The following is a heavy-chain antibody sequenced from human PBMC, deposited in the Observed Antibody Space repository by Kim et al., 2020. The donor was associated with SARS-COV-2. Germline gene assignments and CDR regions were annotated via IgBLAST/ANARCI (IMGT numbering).Heavy chain of an antibody. D-gene: IGHD3-10*01. CDR1: GYTFTSYA. J-gene: IGHJ4*02. CDR2: INAGNGNT. Sequence: ASVKVSCKASGYTFTSYAMHWVRQAPGQRLEWMGWINAGNGNTKYSQKFQGRVTITRDTSASTAYMELSSLRSEDTAVYYCARGPADTEDYYYGSGVGDYWGQGTLVTVSS. V-gene: IGHV1-3*01. CDR3: ARGPADTEDYYYGSGVGDY.